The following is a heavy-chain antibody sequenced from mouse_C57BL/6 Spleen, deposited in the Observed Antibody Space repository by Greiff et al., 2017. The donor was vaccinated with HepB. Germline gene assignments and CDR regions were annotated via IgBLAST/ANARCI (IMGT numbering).Heavy chain of an antibody. CDR3: ARRAYDGYYPAWFAY. Sequence: VQLQQSGAELAKPGASVKLSCKASGYTFTSYWMHWVKQRPGQGLAWIGYINPSSGYTKYNQKFKDKATLTADKSSSTAYMQLSSLTYEDSAVYYCARRAYDGYYPAWFAYWGQGTLVTVSA. J-gene: IGHJ3*01. CDR1: GYTFTSYW. V-gene: IGHV1-7*01. CDR2: INPSSGYT. D-gene: IGHD2-3*01.